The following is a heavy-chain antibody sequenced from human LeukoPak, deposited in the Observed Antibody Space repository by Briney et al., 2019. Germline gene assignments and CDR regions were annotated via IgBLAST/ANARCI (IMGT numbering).Heavy chain of an antibody. V-gene: IGHV3-30*02. J-gene: IGHJ4*02. Sequence: GGSLRLSCAASGFTFNNYGMHWVRQAPGKGLEWVAFIRYNGNNQYYADSVKGRFTISRDNSKNTLYLQMNSLRAEDTAVYYCARDRYSSGWYFDYWGQGTLVTVSS. CDR2: IRYNGNNQ. CDR1: GFTFNNYG. D-gene: IGHD6-19*01. CDR3: ARDRYSSGWYFDY.